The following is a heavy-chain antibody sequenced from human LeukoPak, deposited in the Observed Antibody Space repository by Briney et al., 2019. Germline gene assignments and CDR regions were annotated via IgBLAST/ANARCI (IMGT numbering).Heavy chain of an antibody. D-gene: IGHD6-19*01. CDR2: ITGTGGDT. CDR3: ATRAGVAVGGTVADY. CDR1: GFTFTSHA. J-gene: IGHJ4*02. V-gene: IGHV3-23*01. Sequence: GGSLRLSCTTSGFTFTSHAMTWARQAPGRGLEWVSSITGTGGDTYYAESVRGRFTTSRDNSKNMLYLQMKSLRVDDTAIYYCATRAGVAVGGTVADYWGQGTLVTVSS.